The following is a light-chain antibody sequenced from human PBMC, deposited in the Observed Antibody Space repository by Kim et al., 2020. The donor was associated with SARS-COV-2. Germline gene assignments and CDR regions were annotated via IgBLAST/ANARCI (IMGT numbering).Light chain of an antibody. Sequence: SELTQPPSASGSPGQSVSISCTGTSSDVGGYNYVSWYQQHPGKAPKLMIYEVSQRPSGVPDRFSGSKSGNMASLTVSGLQAEDEAYYYCGSYAANDIVV. V-gene: IGLV2-8*01. J-gene: IGLJ2*01. CDR3: GSYAANDIVV. CDR2: EVS. CDR1: SSDVGGYNY.